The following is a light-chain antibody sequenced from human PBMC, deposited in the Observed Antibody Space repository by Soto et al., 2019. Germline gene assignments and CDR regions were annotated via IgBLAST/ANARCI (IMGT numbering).Light chain of an antibody. CDR2: GAS. Sequence: IVLSQSPGTLSLSPWERDTLSCRASQSVSSSYLAWYQQKPGQAPRLLIYGASSRATGIPDRFSGSGSGTDFTLTISRLEPEDFAVYYCQQYGSSPFTFGPRAKVAI. V-gene: IGKV3-20*01. CDR3: QQYGSSPFT. CDR1: QSVSSSY. J-gene: IGKJ3*01.